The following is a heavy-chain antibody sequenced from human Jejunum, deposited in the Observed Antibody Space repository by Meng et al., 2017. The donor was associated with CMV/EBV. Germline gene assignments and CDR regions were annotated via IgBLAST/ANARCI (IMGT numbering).Heavy chain of an antibody. CDR3: ARGLVVEAATPRGWFDP. J-gene: IGHJ5*02. CDR2: IRPDSGDT. V-gene: IGHV1-2*02. Sequence: YSVTAWSLHWVRQAHGQGREWMGWIRPDSGDTKSAQKFQGRVTLTRDTSTGTAFLELPGLKSDDTGVYYCARGLVVEAATPRGWFDPWGQGTLVTVSS. D-gene: IGHD2-15*01. CDR1: YSVTAWS.